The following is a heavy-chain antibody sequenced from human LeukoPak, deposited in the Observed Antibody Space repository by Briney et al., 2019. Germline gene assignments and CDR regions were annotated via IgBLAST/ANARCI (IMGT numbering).Heavy chain of an antibody. Sequence: PSETLSLTCTVSSGSVSSGSYYWNWIRQPPGKGLEWIGYINYSGSTNYIPPLKSRVTISVDTSKSQFSLKLSSVTAADTAVYYCARDLDLGAATSGMDVWGQGTTVTVSS. CDR2: INYSGST. J-gene: IGHJ6*02. CDR3: ARDLDLGAATSGMDV. D-gene: IGHD2-15*01. CDR1: SGSVSSGSYY. V-gene: IGHV4-61*01.